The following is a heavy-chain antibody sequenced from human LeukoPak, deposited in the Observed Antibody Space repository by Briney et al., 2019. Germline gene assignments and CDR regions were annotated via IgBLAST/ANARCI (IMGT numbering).Heavy chain of an antibody. Sequence: GGSLRLSCAASGVIFSTYNMNWVRQAPRKGLEWASYISSSGTTIYYADSVRGRFTISRDNAKNSLYLQMNSLRAEDTAVYYCMGDFLERSDPGGQGTLVTVSS. CDR3: MGDFLERSDP. V-gene: IGHV3-48*01. CDR1: GVIFSTYN. CDR2: ISSSGTTI. J-gene: IGHJ5*02. D-gene: IGHD3-3*01.